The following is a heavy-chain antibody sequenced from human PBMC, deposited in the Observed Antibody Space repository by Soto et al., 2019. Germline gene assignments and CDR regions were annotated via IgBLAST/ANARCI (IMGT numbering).Heavy chain of an antibody. CDR1: GYTFTSYY. Sequence: ASVKVSCKASGYTFTSYYMHWVRQAPGQGLEWMGIINPSGGSTSYAQKFQCRVTMTRDTSTSTVYMELSSLRSEDTAVYYCARGMIAAAGTPAGYYYYGMDVWGQGTTVTVSS. J-gene: IGHJ6*02. D-gene: IGHD6-13*01. V-gene: IGHV1-46*01. CDR3: ARGMIAAAGTPAGYYYYGMDV. CDR2: INPSGGST.